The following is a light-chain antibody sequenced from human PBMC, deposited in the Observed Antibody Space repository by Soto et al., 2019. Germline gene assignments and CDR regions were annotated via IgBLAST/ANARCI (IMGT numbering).Light chain of an antibody. J-gene: IGKJ1*01. CDR3: HQYHSFSWT. Sequence: DIPMTQSPSTLSASVGDSVTITCRASQAISSWLAWYQQKPGKAPKLLIYKASRLENGVTSRFSGSGSGTEFTLTITSLQPDDFATYYCHQYHSFSWTFGQGTKVEIK. CDR1: QAISSW. CDR2: KAS. V-gene: IGKV1-5*03.